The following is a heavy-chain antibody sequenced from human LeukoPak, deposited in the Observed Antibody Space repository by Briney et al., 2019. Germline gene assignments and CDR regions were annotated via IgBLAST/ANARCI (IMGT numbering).Heavy chain of an antibody. J-gene: IGHJ3*02. Sequence: GGSLRLSCAASGFTFSSYAMSWVRQAPGKGLEWVSAISGSGGSTYYADSVKGRFTISRDNSKNTLYLQMNSLRAEDTAVYYCAKALYDYYDSSGYYYAPGAFDIWGQGTMVTVSS. V-gene: IGHV3-23*01. D-gene: IGHD3-22*01. CDR1: GFTFSSYA. CDR2: ISGSGGST. CDR3: AKALYDYYDSSGYYYAPGAFDI.